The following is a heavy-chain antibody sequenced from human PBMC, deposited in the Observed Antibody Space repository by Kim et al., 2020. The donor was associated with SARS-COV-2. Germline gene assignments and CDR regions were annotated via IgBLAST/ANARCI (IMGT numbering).Heavy chain of an antibody. D-gene: IGHD6-6*01. CDR1: GFTFSSYA. CDR3: AKDRAARQINWFDP. J-gene: IGHJ5*02. V-gene: IGHV3-23*01. Sequence: GGSLRLSCAASGFTFSSYAMSWVRQAPGKGLEWVSAISGNGGSTYYADSVKGRFTISRDNSKNTLYLQMNSLRAEDTAVYYCAKDRAARQINWFDPWGQGTLVTVSS. CDR2: ISGNGGST.